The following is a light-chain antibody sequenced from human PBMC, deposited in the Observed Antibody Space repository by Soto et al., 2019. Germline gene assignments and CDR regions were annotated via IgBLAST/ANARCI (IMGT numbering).Light chain of an antibody. Sequence: QSALTQPASMSGSPGQSITISCTGSSSDVGSYKYVSWYQQHPGKAPKLIIYEVSNRPSGVSIRFSGSTSVNSASLTISGLQADDEADYYCCLYIGATTYVFGTGTKVTVL. CDR1: SSDVGSYKY. V-gene: IGLV2-23*02. CDR3: CLYIGATTYV. J-gene: IGLJ1*01. CDR2: EVS.